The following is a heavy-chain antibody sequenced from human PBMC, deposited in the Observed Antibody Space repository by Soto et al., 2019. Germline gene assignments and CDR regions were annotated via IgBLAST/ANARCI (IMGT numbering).Heavy chain of an antibody. CDR2: INAGNGNT. CDR3: ARERCSSTSCYDSYYFDY. J-gene: IGHJ4*02. Sequence: QVQLVQSGAEVKKPGASVKVSCKASGYTFTSYAMHWVRQAPGQRLEWMGWINAGNGNTKYSQKFQGRVTITRDTSASTAYMELSSLRSEDTAVYYCARERCSSTSCYDSYYFDYWGQGTLVTVSS. CDR1: GYTFTSYA. V-gene: IGHV1-3*01. D-gene: IGHD2-2*01.